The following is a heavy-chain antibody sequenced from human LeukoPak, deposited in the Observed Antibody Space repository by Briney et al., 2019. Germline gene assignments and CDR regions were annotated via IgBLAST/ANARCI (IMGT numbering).Heavy chain of an antibody. CDR2: INPNSGGT. D-gene: IGHD6-13*01. Sequence: ASVKVSCKASGYTFTGYYMHWVRQAPGQGLEWMGWINPNSGGTNYAQKFQSRVTMTRDTSISTAYMELSRLRSDDTAVYYCARLSGIAAAVGYWGQGTLVTVSS. V-gene: IGHV1-2*02. CDR1: GYTFTGYY. CDR3: ARLSGIAAAVGY. J-gene: IGHJ4*02.